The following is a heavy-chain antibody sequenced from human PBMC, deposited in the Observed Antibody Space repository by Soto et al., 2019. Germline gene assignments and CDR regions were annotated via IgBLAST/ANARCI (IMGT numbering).Heavy chain of an antibody. CDR1: GGSISSYY. D-gene: IGHD3-3*01. J-gene: IGHJ6*03. CDR3: ARHPERTGTGYDFWSGYYSDYYYMDV. V-gene: IGHV4-59*08. CDR2: IYYSGST. Sequence: SETLSLTCTVSGGSISSYYWSWIRQPPGKGLEWIGYIYYSGSTNYNPSLKSRVTISVDTSKNQFSLKLSSVTAADTAVYYCARHPERTGTGYDFWSGYYSDYYYMDVWGKGTTVTVSS.